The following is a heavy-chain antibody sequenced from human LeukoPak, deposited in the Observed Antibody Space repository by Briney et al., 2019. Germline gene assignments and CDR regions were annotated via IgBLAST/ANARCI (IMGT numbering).Heavy chain of an antibody. D-gene: IGHD5-24*01. CDR3: VRRGDGHTFDY. CDR2: IIVNNGAT. CDR1: GYDFMSYP. V-gene: IGHV1-3*01. Sequence: GASVKVSCKASGYDFMSYPVHWVRQAPGHRLEWMAWIIVNNGATRYSEKLQGRVIISRDTSTSTIYMELSSLRSEDTAVYYCVRRGDGHTFDYWGQGTLLTVSP. J-gene: IGHJ4*02.